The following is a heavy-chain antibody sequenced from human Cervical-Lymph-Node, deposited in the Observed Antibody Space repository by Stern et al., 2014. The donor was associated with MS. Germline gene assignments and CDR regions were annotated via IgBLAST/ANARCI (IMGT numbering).Heavy chain of an antibody. CDR2: IHPTGCDT. V-gene: IGHV1-46*01. Sequence: VQLVQSGAEVRKPGASVKVSCKTSGYTFTDYYLHWVRQAPGQGLEWVGIIHPTGCDTTYAQKFQGRVSMTADTSTSTVYMELSNLRSEDTAVYYCARRSVPGFNWLDPWGQGTLFTVSS. D-gene: IGHD6-19*01. CDR3: ARRSVPGFNWLDP. CDR1: GYTFTDYY. J-gene: IGHJ5*02.